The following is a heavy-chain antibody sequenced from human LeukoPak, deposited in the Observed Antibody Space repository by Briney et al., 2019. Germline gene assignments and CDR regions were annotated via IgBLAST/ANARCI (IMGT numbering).Heavy chain of an antibody. V-gene: IGHV3-48*01. CDR2: ISSSSSTI. CDR1: GFTFSSYS. Sequence: PGGSLRLSCAASGFTFSSYSMNWVRQAPGKGLEWVSYISSSSSTIYYADSVKGRFTISRDNAKNSLYLQMNGLRAEDTAVYYCAREEYQLLPDYYYMDVWGKGTTVTVSS. J-gene: IGHJ6*03. CDR3: AREEYQLLPDYYYMDV. D-gene: IGHD2-2*01.